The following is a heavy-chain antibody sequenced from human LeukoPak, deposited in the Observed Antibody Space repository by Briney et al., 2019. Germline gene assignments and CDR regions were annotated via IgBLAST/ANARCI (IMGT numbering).Heavy chain of an antibody. V-gene: IGHV1-2*06. Sequence: GASVKVSCKPSGYTFTGYYMHWVRQAPGQGLEWMGRINPNSGGTNYAQRFQGRVTMTRDTSISTAYMELSRLRSDDTAVYYCASNVAAAGTGTFDYWGQGTLVTVSS. D-gene: IGHD6-13*01. CDR3: ASNVAAAGTGTFDY. CDR1: GYTFTGYY. CDR2: INPNSGGT. J-gene: IGHJ4*02.